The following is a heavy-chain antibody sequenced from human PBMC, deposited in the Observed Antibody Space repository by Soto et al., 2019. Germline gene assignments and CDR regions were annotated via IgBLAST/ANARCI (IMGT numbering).Heavy chain of an antibody. V-gene: IGHV1-8*01. CDR1: GYTFTSCD. CDR2: MNPNSGNT. D-gene: IGHD6-6*01. CDR3: ARRRLRSSPHTYNWFDP. J-gene: IGHJ5*02. Sequence: ASVKVSCKASGYTFTSCDINWVRQATGQGFEWMGWMNPNSGNTGYAQKFQGRVTMTRNTSISTAYMELSSLRSEDTAVYYCARRRLRSSPHTYNWFDPWGQGTLVTVSS.